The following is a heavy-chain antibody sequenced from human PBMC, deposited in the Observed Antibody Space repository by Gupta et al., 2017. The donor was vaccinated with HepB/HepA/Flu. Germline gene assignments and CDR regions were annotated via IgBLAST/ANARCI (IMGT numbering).Heavy chain of an antibody. V-gene: IGHV3-30-3*01. J-gene: IGHJ6*02. D-gene: IGHD5-12*01. CDR3: AREYSTATITRSGMDV. Sequence: QVQLVESGGGVVQPGRSLRLSCAASGFIFSTYAMHWVRQAPGKGLEWAAVISYDGSNKYYADSVKGRFTISRDNSKNTLYLQVNSLRAEDTAVYYCAREYSTATITRSGMDVWGQGTTVTVSS. CDR1: GFIFSTYA. CDR2: ISYDGSNK.